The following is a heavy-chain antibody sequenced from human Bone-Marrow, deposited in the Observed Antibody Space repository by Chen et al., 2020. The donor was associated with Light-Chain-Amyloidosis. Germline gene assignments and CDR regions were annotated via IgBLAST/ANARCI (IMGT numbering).Heavy chain of an antibody. CDR1: GFTFTNMTA. V-gene: IGHV1-3*01. D-gene: IGHD5-18*01. Sequence: QVQLVQYGAEVKKPGASVKVSCKASGFTFTNMTAIHWVRQAPGQTLEWLGWIKVGNANTRYSQKFHDRVTFTRDTSTRTAYMELNSLTSDDTAVYFCARGGIPLWAHWGQGTLVTVSS. J-gene: IGHJ4*01. CDR3: ARGGIPLWAH. CDR2: IKVGNANT.